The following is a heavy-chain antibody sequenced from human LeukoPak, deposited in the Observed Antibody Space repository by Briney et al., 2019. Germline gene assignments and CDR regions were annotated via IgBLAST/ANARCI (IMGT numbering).Heavy chain of an antibody. V-gene: IGHV3-72*01. D-gene: IGHD2-15*01. CDR3: ADIGGGGSNTR. J-gene: IGHJ1*01. CDR1: GFTVSDHY. CDR2: IRKKSDRYTT. Sequence: GGSLRLSCVASGFTVSDHYLDWVRQAPGKGLEWVGLIRKKSDRYTTEYAASVKGRFTISRDDSTNSVYLQMSSLKSEDTAVYYCADIGGGGSNTRWGEGTVVTVSP.